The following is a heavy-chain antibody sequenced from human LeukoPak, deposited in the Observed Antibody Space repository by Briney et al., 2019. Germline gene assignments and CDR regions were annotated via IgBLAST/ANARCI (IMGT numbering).Heavy chain of an antibody. CDR1: GGSISSSSYY. Sequence: PSETLFLTCTVSGGSISSSSYYWGWIRQPPGKGLEWIGSIYYSGSTYYNPSLKSRVTISVDTSKNQFSLKLSSVTAADTAVYYCARRTSGYFDWLFPFDYWGQGTLVTVSS. D-gene: IGHD3-9*01. CDR2: IYYSGST. CDR3: ARRTSGYFDWLFPFDY. J-gene: IGHJ4*02. V-gene: IGHV4-39*01.